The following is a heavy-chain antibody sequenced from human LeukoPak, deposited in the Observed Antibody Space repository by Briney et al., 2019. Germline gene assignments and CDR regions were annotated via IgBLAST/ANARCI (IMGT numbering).Heavy chain of an antibody. CDR2: ISYDGRNK. D-gene: IGHD5-18*01. V-gene: IGHV3-30*04. CDR1: GLTFSSHV. J-gene: IGHJ6*02. CDR3: ARDLVDTDHYGMDV. Sequence: PGGSLRLSCAASGLTFSSHVLRWVRQAPGKGLEWVAVISYDGRNKYYADSVKGRFTISRDNSENTLYLQMNSLSVEDTAVYYCARDLVDTDHYGMDVWGQGTTVTVSS.